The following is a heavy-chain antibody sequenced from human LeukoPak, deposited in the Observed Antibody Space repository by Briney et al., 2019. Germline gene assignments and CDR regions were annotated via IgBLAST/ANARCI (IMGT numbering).Heavy chain of an antibody. CDR1: GFTFSGYA. CDR3: ARAGYCSSTSCRRITGTPLWFDP. D-gene: IGHD2-2*01. CDR2: ISGSGGAT. Sequence: QTGGSLRLSCAASGFTFSGYAMSWVRQAPGKGLEWVSAISGSGGATYYADSVKGRFTISRDNSKNTLYLQMNSLRAEDTAVYYCARAGYCSSTSCRRITGTPLWFDPWGQGTLVTVSS. V-gene: IGHV3-23*01. J-gene: IGHJ5*02.